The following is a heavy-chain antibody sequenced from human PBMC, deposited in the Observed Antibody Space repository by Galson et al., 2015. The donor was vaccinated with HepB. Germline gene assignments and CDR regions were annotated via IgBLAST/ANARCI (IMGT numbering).Heavy chain of an antibody. J-gene: IGHJ6*02. V-gene: IGHV1-18*04. CDR1: GYTFTSYG. Sequence: SVKVSCKASGYTFTSYGISWVRQAPGQGLEWMGWISAYNGKTNYAQKLQGRVTMTTDTSTSTAYMELRSLRSDDTAVYYCARWEDTAMVTSYYYGMDVWGQGTTVTVSS. D-gene: IGHD5-18*01. CDR2: ISAYNGKT. CDR3: ARWEDTAMVTSYYYGMDV.